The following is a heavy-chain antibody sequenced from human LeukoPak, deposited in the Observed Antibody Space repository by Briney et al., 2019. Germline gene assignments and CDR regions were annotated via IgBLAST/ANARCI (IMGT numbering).Heavy chain of an antibody. V-gene: IGHV3-23*01. CDR1: GFTFSNYA. CDR2: ISGSAHKI. D-gene: IGHD6-6*01. CDR3: ARGPNSNWSGLDF. J-gene: IGHJ4*02. Sequence: GGSLRLSCVASGFTFSNYAMSWVRQAPEKGLDWVSVISGSAHKIRYADSVKGRFTISGDNSENTVYLQVNNLRAEDTAVYYCARGPNSNWSGLDFWGQGTLLTVSS.